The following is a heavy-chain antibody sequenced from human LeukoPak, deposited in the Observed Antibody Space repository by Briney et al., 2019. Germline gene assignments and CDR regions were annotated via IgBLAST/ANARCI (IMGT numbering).Heavy chain of an antibody. V-gene: IGHV4-30-2*01. Sequence: SETLSLTCAVSGGSISSGGYCWSWIRHPPGTCLEWIGYIYHSGGTYYNPSLKSRVTISVDRSKNQFSLKLRSVTAADTAVYYCARSSSGYSFDYWGQGTLVTVSS. CDR1: GGSISSGGYC. CDR3: ARSSSGYSFDY. J-gene: IGHJ4*02. D-gene: IGHD3-22*01. CDR2: IYHSGGT.